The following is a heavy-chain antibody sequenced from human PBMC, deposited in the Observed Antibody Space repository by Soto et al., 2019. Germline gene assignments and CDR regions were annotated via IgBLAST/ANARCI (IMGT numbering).Heavy chain of an antibody. D-gene: IGHD3-10*01. Sequence: QVQLVQSGAEVKKPGASVKVSCKASGYTFTSYGISWVRQAPGQGLEWMGWISAYNGNTNYAQKLQGRVTMTTDTSTSSAYMELRSLRSDDTAVYYCARNNLLPYGSGSYRIYGMDVWGQGTTVTVSS. CDR1: GYTFTSYG. V-gene: IGHV1-18*01. CDR2: ISAYNGNT. CDR3: ARNNLLPYGSGSYRIYGMDV. J-gene: IGHJ6*02.